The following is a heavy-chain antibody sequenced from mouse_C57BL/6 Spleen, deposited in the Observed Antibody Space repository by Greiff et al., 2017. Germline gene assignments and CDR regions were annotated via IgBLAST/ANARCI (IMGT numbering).Heavy chain of an antibody. D-gene: IGHD1-2*01. CDR2: IYPSDSET. J-gene: IGHJ1*03. V-gene: IGHV1-61*01. CDR3: ARAYYGNRYFDV. Sequence: VQLQQPGAELVRPGSSVKLSCKASGYTFTSYWMAWVKQRPGQGLEWIGNIYPSDSETHYNQKFKDKATLTVDKSSSTAYMQLSSLTSEDSAVYYCARAYYGNRYFDVWGTGTTVTVSS. CDR1: GYTFTSYW.